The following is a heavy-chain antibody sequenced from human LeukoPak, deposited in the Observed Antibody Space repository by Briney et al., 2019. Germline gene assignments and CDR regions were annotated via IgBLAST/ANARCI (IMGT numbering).Heavy chain of an antibody. Sequence: LSLTCTVSGGSISSSSYYWGWIRQPPGKGLEWVGRTRNKANSYTTEYAASVKGRFTISRDDSKNSLYLQMNSLKTEDTAVYYCARDLGDYYYYYYMDVWGKGTTVTVSS. CDR2: TRNKANSYTT. CDR3: ARDLGDYYYYYYMDV. CDR1: GGSISSSSYY. J-gene: IGHJ6*03. V-gene: IGHV3-72*01. D-gene: IGHD2-21*02.